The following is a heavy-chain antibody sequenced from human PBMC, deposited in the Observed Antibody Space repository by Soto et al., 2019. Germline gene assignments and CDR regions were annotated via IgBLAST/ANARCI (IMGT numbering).Heavy chain of an antibody. J-gene: IGHJ6*02. V-gene: IGHV3-30-3*01. CDR1: GFTFSSYA. CDR3: ARGITIFGVVIVYYYGMDV. D-gene: IGHD3-3*01. Sequence: PGGSLRLSCAASGFTFSSYAMHWVRQAPDKGLEWVAVISYDGSNKYYADSVKGRFTISRDNSKNTLYLQMNSLRAEDTAVYYCARGITIFGVVIVYYYGMDVWGQGTTVTVSS. CDR2: ISYDGSNK.